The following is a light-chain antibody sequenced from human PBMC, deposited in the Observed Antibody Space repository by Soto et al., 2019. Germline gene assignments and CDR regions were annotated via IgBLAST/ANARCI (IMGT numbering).Light chain of an antibody. J-gene: IGLJ3*02. Sequence: QSVLTQPASVSGSPGQSITISCTGTSSDIGGYNNYVSWYQQHPGKAPKLMIYEVSNRPSGVSNRFSGSKSGNTASLTISGLQAEDEADYYCSSYTSSSPVFGGGTKLTVL. CDR3: SSYTSSSPV. V-gene: IGLV2-14*01. CDR1: SSDIGGYNNY. CDR2: EVS.